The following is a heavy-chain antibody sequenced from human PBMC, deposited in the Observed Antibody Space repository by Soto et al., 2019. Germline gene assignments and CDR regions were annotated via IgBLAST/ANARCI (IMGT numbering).Heavy chain of an antibody. Sequence: ASVKVSCKASGYTFTSYGISWVRQAPGQGLEWMGRISAYNGNTNYAQKLQGRVTMTTDTSTSTAYMELRSLRSDDTAVYYCAREVRTYDFWSGYHHDAFDIWGQGTMVTVSS. CDR1: GYTFTSYG. J-gene: IGHJ3*02. CDR3: AREVRTYDFWSGYHHDAFDI. CDR2: ISAYNGNT. V-gene: IGHV1-18*01. D-gene: IGHD3-3*01.